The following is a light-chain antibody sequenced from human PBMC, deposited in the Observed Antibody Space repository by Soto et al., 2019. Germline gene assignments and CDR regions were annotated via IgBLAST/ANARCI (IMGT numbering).Light chain of an antibody. CDR2: GAS. J-gene: IGKJ1*01. CDR3: QQYGTSPRT. CDR1: QSINNY. V-gene: IGKV3-20*01. Sequence: EIVLTQSPVTLSLSPGERATLSCRASQSINNYLAWYQQKPGQAPRVLIYGASIRATGIPDRFSGSGSETDFTLTISRLEPEDFAVYYCQQYGTSPRTFGQGTKVDIK.